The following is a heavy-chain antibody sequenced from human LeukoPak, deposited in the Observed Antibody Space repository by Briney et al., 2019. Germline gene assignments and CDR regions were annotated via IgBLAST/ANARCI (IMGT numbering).Heavy chain of an antibody. Sequence: SETLSLTCTVSGGSISSGGYYWSWIRQHPGKGLEWIGYIYYSGSTYYNPSLKSRVTISLDTSKNQFSLKLSSVTAADTAVYYCVRDGGLGSDYWGQGTLVTVSS. J-gene: IGHJ4*02. CDR2: IYYSGST. D-gene: IGHD4-23*01. V-gene: IGHV4-31*03. CDR3: VRDGGLGSDY. CDR1: GGSISSGGYY.